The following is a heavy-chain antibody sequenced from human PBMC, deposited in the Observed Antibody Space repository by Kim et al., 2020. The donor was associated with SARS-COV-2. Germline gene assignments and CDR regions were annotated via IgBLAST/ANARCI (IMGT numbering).Heavy chain of an antibody. CDR1: GGTFSSYA. J-gene: IGHJ4*02. CDR2: IIPIFGTA. D-gene: IGHD6-13*01. CDR3: ARDGAAAGAHFDY. V-gene: IGHV1-69*13. Sequence: SVKVSCKASGGTFSSYAISWVRQAPGQGLEWMGGIIPIFGTANYAHKFQGRVTITADESTSTAYMELSSLRSEDTAVYYCARDGAAAGAHFDYWGQGTLVTVSS.